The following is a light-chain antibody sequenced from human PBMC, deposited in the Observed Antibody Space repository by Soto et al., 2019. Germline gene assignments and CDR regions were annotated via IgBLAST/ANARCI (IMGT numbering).Light chain of an antibody. J-gene: IGLJ2*01. V-gene: IGLV2-14*01. CDR1: SSDVGRYNY. CDR3: CSYTRSSTLL. Sequence: QLVLTQPASVSGSPGQSITISCTGTSSDVGRYNYVSWYQQHPGRAPRLIVYEVINRPAGVSNRFSGSKSGNTASLTISGLHAADEADYYCCSYTRSSTLLFGGGTKVTVL. CDR2: EVI.